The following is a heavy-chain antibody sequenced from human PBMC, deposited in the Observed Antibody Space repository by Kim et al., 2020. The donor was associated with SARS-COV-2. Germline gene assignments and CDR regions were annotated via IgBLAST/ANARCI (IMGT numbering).Heavy chain of an antibody. Sequence: SVKVSCKISGATFSTYGINWVRQAPGQGLEWMGGIIPVFGTPNYAQKFQDRVTIIADESTSTAYMELSSLKSGDTAVYFCARSPVSHYDSSGYYFDHWGQGTLVTVS. D-gene: IGHD3-22*01. V-gene: IGHV1-69*13. CDR3: ARSPVSHYDSSGYYFDH. CDR1: GATFSTYG. CDR2: IIPVFGTP. J-gene: IGHJ4*02.